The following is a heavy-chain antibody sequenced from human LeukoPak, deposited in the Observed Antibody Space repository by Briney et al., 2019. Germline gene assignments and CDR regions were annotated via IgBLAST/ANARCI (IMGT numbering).Heavy chain of an antibody. D-gene: IGHD3-10*01. CDR2: INHSGST. CDR3: ARGVGTPPFAPLDPMVRGVTPFDY. CDR1: GGSFSGYY. Sequence: SETLSLTCAVYGGSFSGYYWSWIRQPPGKGLEWIGEINHSGSTNYNPSLKSRVTISVDTSKNQFSLKLSSVTAADTAVYYCARGVGTPPFAPLDPMVRGVTPFDYWGQGTLVTVSS. V-gene: IGHV4-34*01. J-gene: IGHJ4*02.